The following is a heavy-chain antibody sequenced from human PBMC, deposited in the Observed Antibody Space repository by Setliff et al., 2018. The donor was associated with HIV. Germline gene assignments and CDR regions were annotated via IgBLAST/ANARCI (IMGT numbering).Heavy chain of an antibody. J-gene: IGHJ4*02. D-gene: IGHD6-19*01. CDR3: ARDMAVAVDV. Sequence: TLSLTCTVSGASISSSSYYWDWIRQPPGKGLEWIGSIYYSGSTYYNPSLKRRVTISVDTSKNQFSLKLSSVTAADTAVYYCARDMAVAVDVWGQGILVTVSS. V-gene: IGHV4-39*02. CDR1: GASISSSSYY. CDR2: IYYSGST.